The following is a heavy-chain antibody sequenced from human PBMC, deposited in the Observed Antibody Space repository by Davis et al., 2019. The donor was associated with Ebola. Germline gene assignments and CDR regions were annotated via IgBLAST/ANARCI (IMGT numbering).Heavy chain of an antibody. D-gene: IGHD5-18*01. V-gene: IGHV4-34*01. CDR1: GGSFSGYY. CDR2: INHSGSS. CDR3: ARAPSYSRFDY. Sequence: SQTLSLTCAVYGGSFSGYYWSWIRQPPGKGLEWIGEINHSGSSKHSPSLKSRLTISVDTSKNQFSLKLTSVTAADTAVYYCARAPSYSRFDYWGQGTLVTVSS. J-gene: IGHJ4*02.